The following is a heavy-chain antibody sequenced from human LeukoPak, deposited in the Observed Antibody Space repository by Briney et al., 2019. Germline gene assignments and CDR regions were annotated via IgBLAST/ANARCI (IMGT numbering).Heavy chain of an antibody. CDR2: ISSSGSTI. V-gene: IGHV3-11*01. CDR3: ARVQRAIVATAAFDI. D-gene: IGHD5-12*01. Sequence: GGSLRLSCAASGFTFSDYYMSWIRQAPGKGLERVSYISSSGSTIYYADSVKGRFTISRDNAKNSLYLQMNSLRAEDTAVYYCARVQRAIVATAAFDIWGQGSMVTVSS. CDR1: GFTFSDYY. J-gene: IGHJ3*02.